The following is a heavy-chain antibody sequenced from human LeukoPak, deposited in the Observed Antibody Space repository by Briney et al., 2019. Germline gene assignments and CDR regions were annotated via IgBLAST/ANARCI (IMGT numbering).Heavy chain of an antibody. Sequence: ASVKVSCKASGYTFTSYYMHWVRQAPGQGLEWMGLINPSGGSTSYAQKFQGRVTMTRDTSTSTVYMELSSLRSEDTAVYYCARGTVRENYYYYYMDVWGKGTTVTISS. J-gene: IGHJ6*03. CDR1: GYTFTSYY. V-gene: IGHV1-46*01. CDR2: INPSGGST. CDR3: ARGTVRENYYYYYMDV. D-gene: IGHD4-11*01.